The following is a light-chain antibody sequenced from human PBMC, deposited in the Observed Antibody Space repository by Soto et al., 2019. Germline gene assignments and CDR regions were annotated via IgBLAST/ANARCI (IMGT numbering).Light chain of an antibody. CDR3: QQRHMWPIT. J-gene: IGKJ5*01. V-gene: IGKV3-11*01. Sequence: EIVLTQSPATLSLSPGERATHSCRASQSVRSYLAWYQQKPGQTPRLLIYDAFNRATGIPARFSGSGSGTDFTLTISSLEPEDSAVYYCQQRHMWPITFGQGTRLEIK. CDR2: DAF. CDR1: QSVRSY.